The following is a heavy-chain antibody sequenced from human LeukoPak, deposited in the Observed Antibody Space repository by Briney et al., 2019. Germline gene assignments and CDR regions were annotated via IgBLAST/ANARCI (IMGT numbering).Heavy chain of an antibody. V-gene: IGHV5-51*01. Sequence: GESLKISCKGSGYSFTSYWIGWVRQMPGKGLEWMGIIYPGDSDTRYSPSFQGQVTISADKSISTAYLQGSSLKASDTAMYYCARWYSSSWYRMDVWGQGTTVTVSS. J-gene: IGHJ6*02. CDR1: GYSFTSYW. CDR2: IYPGDSDT. D-gene: IGHD6-13*01. CDR3: ARWYSSSWYRMDV.